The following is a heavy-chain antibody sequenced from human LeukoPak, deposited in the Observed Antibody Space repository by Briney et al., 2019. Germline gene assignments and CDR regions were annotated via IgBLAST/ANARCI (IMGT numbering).Heavy chain of an antibody. CDR1: GFTFSGSA. D-gene: IGHD4-23*01. CDR3: TRHRDYGGNSGALVDY. V-gene: IGHV3-73*01. Sequence: GGSLKLSCAASGFTFSGSAMHWVRQASGKGLEWVGRIRSKANSYATAYAASVKGRFTISRDDSKNTAYLQMNSLKTEDTAVYYCTRHRDYGGNSGALVDYWGQGTLVTVSS. CDR2: IRSKANSYAT. J-gene: IGHJ4*02.